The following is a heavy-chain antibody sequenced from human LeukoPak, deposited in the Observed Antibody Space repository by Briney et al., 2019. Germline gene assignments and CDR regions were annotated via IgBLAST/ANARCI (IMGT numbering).Heavy chain of an antibody. D-gene: IGHD1-26*01. V-gene: IGHV3-15*01. CDR2: IKSKTDGGTT. CDR1: GFTFSSYE. J-gene: IGHJ4*02. CDR3: TTAGWELYYFDY. Sequence: GGSLRLSCAASGFTFSSYEMNWVRPAPGKGLEWVGRIKSKTDGGTTDYAAPVKGRFTISRDDSKNTLYLQMKSLKTEDTAVYYCTTAGWELYYFDYWGQGTLVTVSS.